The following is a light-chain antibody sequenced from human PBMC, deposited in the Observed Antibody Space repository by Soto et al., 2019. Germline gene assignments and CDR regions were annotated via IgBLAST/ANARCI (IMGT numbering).Light chain of an antibody. V-gene: IGLV1-44*01. Sequence: QSVLTQSPSASGTPGQRVTISCSGSSSNIGRNTVNWYQQLPGTAPKLLIHSNNQRPSGVPDRFSGSKSGISASLAISGLRSEDEADYYCAAWDDSLNGLVFGGGTKVTVL. CDR1: SSNIGRNT. CDR3: AAWDDSLNGLV. CDR2: SNN. J-gene: IGLJ3*02.